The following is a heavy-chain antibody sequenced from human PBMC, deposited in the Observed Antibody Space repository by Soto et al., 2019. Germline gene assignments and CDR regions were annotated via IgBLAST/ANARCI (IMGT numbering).Heavy chain of an antibody. Sequence: GGSLRLSCAASGFTFSSYAMHWVRQAPGKGLEWVAVISYDGSNKYYADSVKGRFTISRDNSKNTLYLQMNSLRAEDTAVYYCAREGYCSSTSCYPLDYWGQGTLVTVSS. D-gene: IGHD2-2*01. CDR3: AREGYCSSTSCYPLDY. CDR2: ISYDGSNK. V-gene: IGHV3-30-3*01. CDR1: GFTFSSYA. J-gene: IGHJ4*02.